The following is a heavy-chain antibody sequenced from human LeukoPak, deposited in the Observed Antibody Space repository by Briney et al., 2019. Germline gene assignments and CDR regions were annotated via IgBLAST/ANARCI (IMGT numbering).Heavy chain of an antibody. V-gene: IGHV3-23*01. CDR1: GFTLSSFR. CDR3: AIGASIHVTGPDF. Sequence: PGGSLRLSCAASGFTLSSFRMSWVRQAPGKGLEWVSRIIDSGGTNYADSVKGRFTISRDNSKNTLYLQMNSLRVEDTAVYYCAIGASIHVTGPDFWGPGTLVTVSS. J-gene: IGHJ4*02. CDR2: IIDSGGT. D-gene: IGHD3-9*01.